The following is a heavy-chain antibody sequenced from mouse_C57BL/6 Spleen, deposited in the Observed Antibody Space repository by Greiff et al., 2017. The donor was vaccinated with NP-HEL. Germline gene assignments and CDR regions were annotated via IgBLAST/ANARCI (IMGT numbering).Heavy chain of an antibody. CDR3: AKNSGSNSSYWYFDV. CDR2: IWRGGST. V-gene: IGHV2-5*01. Sequence: VQLQQSGPGLVQPSQSLSITCTVSGFSLTSYGVHWVRQSPGKGLEWLGVIWRGGSTDYNAAFMSRLSITKDNSKSQVFFKMNSLQADDTAIYYCAKNSGSNSSYWYFDVWGTGTTVTVSS. J-gene: IGHJ1*03. CDR1: GFSLTSYG. D-gene: IGHD2-5*01.